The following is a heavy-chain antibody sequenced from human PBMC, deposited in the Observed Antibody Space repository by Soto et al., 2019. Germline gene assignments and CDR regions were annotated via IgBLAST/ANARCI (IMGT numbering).Heavy chain of an antibody. V-gene: IGHV1-18*01. J-gene: IGHJ6*02. CDR2: ISAYNGNT. D-gene: IGHD3-3*01. Sequence: SVKVSCKAYGYTFTSYGISWVRQAPGQGLEWMGWISAYNGNTNYAQKLQGRVTMTTDTSTSTAYMELRSLRSDDTAVYYCARVLRFLEWLLLNDYYYGMDVWGQGTTVTVSS. CDR1: GYTFTSYG. CDR3: ARVLRFLEWLLLNDYYYGMDV.